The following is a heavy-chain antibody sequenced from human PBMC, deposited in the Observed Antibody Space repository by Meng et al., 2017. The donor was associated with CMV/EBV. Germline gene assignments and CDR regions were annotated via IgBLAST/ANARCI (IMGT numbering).Heavy chain of an antibody. CDR3: ARGIAVAGTRFDY. V-gene: IGHV6-1*01. CDR1: GDSVSSNSAA. D-gene: IGHD6-19*01. Sequence: SGDSVSSNSAAWNGIRQAPSRGLEWLGRTYYRSKWYNDYAVSVKSRITSNPDTSKKQFSLQMNSVTPEDTAVYYCARGIAVAGTRFDYWGQGTLVTVSS. J-gene: IGHJ4*02. CDR2: TYYRSKWYN.